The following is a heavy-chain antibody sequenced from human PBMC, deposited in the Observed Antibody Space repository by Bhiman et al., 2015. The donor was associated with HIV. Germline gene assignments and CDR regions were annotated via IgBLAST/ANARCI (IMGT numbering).Heavy chain of an antibody. V-gene: IGHV3-7*05. J-gene: IGHJ4*02. CDR2: IKPDGSEK. D-gene: IGHD6-13*01. CDR3: AREGQLGY. Sequence: EVQLVESGGGSVQPGGSLRLSCAASGFTFSKYWMSWVRQAPGKGLEWVANIKPDGSEKYYVDSVKGRFTISRDNAKNSLYLQMNSLRAEDTAVYFCAREGQLGYWGQGTQVTVSS. CDR1: GFTFSKYW.